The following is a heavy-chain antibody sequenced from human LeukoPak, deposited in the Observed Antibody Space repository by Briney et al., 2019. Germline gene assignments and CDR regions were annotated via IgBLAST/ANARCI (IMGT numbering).Heavy chain of an antibody. CDR2: ISSSGSTI. CDR1: GFTFSSYT. D-gene: IGHD1-26*01. J-gene: IGHJ3*02. Sequence: GGSLRLSCAASGFTFSSYTMSWIRQAPGKGLEWVSYISSSGSTIYYADSVKGRFTISRDNAKNSLYLQMNSLRAEDTAVYYCARGEPDDAFDIWGQGTMVTVSS. V-gene: IGHV3-11*01. CDR3: ARGEPDDAFDI.